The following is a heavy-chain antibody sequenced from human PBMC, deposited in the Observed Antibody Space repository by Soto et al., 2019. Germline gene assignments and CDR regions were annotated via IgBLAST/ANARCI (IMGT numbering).Heavy chain of an antibody. CDR2: TNGDGSTT. D-gene: IGHD1-20*01. V-gene: IGHV3-74*01. Sequence: PGGSLRLSCAASEFSFSSNWMHWVRQAPGKGLVWVSRTNGDGSTTSYADSVKGRFTVSRDNAKNTLYLQMDSLGAEDTAVYYCARGPKGRYGVDDWGQGTLVTVSS. CDR3: ARGPKGRYGVDD. CDR1: EFSFSSNW. J-gene: IGHJ4*02.